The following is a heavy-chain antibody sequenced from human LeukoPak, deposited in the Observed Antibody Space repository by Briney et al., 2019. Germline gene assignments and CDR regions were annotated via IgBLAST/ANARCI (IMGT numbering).Heavy chain of an antibody. CDR3: ARDSDSSGHYYMDYFDY. J-gene: IGHJ4*02. CDR1: GLTFSSHW. D-gene: IGHD3-22*01. CDR2: ITNDGSST. V-gene: IGHV3-74*01. Sequence: GGSLRLSCAASGLTFSSHWMHWVRQAPGKGLVWVSRITNDGSSTTYADSVKGRFTISRDNAKNMLYLQVNSLRAEDTAVYYCARDSDSSGHYYMDYFDYWGQGALVTVSS.